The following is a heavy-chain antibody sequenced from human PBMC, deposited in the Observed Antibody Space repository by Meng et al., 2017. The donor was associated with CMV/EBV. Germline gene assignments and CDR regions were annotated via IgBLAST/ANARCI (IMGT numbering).Heavy chain of an antibody. CDR1: GFSLRHSGVC. Sequence: QIAFKDPGPTLMNPTHTLTLTCTFCGFSLRHSGVCVGWIRQPPGKALEWLALIYWDDDKRYSPSLKSRLTITKDTSKNQVVLTMTNMDPVDTATYYCAHRGSYGYHGYWGQGTLVTVSS. CDR2: IYWDDDK. D-gene: IGHD5-18*01. V-gene: IGHV2-5*02. CDR3: AHRGSYGYHGY. J-gene: IGHJ4*02.